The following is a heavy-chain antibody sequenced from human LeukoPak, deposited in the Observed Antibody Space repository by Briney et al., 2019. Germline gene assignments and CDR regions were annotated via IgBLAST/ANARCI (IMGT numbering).Heavy chain of an antibody. CDR1: GGSISSSSYY. V-gene: IGHV4-39*07. Sequence: PSETLSLTCTVSGGSISSSSYYWGWIRQPPGKGLEWIGSIYYSGSTYYNPSLKSRVTISVDTSKNQFSLKLSSVTAADTAVYYCARGRRAARPFRNYYMDVWGKGTTVTVSS. D-gene: IGHD6-6*01. J-gene: IGHJ6*03. CDR2: IYYSGST. CDR3: ARGRRAARPFRNYYMDV.